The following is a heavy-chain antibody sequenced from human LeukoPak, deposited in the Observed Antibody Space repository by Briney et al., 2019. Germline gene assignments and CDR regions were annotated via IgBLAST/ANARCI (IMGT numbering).Heavy chain of an antibody. J-gene: IGHJ4*02. Sequence: GGSLRLSCETSGFPFTHVWKNLVRPAPGKGLGWVGRIKTKTDGEPTDYAISVKGRFTISRDDSKNTVYLQMVSLKIDDTATYYCTTGLDDGGGYWGQGTPVTVSS. D-gene: IGHD3-10*01. CDR2: IKTKTDGEPT. V-gene: IGHV3-15*07. CDR1: GFPFTHVW. CDR3: TTGLDDGGGY.